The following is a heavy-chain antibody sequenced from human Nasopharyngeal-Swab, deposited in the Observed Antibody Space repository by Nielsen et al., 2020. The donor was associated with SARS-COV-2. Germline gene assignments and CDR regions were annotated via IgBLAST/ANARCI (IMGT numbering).Heavy chain of an antibody. Sequence: GSLKISCAASGFTFSSYWMHWVRQAPGKGLVWVSRINSDGSSTSYADSVKGRFTISRDNAKNTLYLQMNSLRAEDTAVYYCARGANYYDSSGYHSDRYFDLWGRGTLVTVSS. CDR2: INSDGSST. V-gene: IGHV3-74*01. CDR1: GFTFSSYW. CDR3: ARGANYYDSSGYHSDRYFDL. D-gene: IGHD3-22*01. J-gene: IGHJ2*01.